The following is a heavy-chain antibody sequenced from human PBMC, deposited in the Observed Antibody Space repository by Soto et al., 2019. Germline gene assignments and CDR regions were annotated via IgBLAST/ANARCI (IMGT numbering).Heavy chain of an antibody. J-gene: IGHJ4*02. CDR3: ARGGYSYEI. D-gene: IGHD5-18*01. Sequence: GGSLRLSCAASGFSFSDYKMTWIRQAPGKGLERISYISSSGSATHYADSVKGRFTISRDNAKNSLYLQVNSVRAEDTALYYCARGGYSYEIWGQGTLVTVSS. V-gene: IGHV3-11*01. CDR2: ISSSGSAT. CDR1: GFSFSDYK.